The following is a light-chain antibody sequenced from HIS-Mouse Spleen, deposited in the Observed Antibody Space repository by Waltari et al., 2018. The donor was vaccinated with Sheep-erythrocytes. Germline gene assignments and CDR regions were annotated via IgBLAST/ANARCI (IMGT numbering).Light chain of an antibody. CDR2: EGS. CDR1: RSDVGGFDL. J-gene: IGLJ3*02. V-gene: IGLV2-23*01. Sequence: QSALTPPASVSGSPGQSITIPCTGTRSDVGGFDLVPRYQQHPGKAPKLMIYEGSKRPSGVSNRFSGSKSGNTASLTISGLQAEDEADYYCCSYAGSSTWVFGGGTKLTVL. CDR3: CSYAGSSTWV.